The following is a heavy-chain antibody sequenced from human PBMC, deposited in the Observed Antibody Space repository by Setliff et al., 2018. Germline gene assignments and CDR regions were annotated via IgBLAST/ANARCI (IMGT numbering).Heavy chain of an antibody. J-gene: IGHJ4*01. CDR1: DFTFSSYG. CDR3: AKEIQPRRGPVYDSSGLAFDY. CDR2: IRYDGSKK. D-gene: IGHD3-22*01. Sequence: PGGSLRLSCAASDFTFSSYGMHWVRQAPGKGLEWVAYIRYDGSKKDYADYVRGRFTIARDDSKNTVSLQVSSLRVDDTAVYYCAKEIQPRRGPVYDSSGLAFDYWGRGTLVTVSS. V-gene: IGHV3-30*02.